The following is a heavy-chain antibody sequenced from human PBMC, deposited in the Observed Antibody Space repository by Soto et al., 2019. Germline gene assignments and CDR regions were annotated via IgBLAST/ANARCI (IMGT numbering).Heavy chain of an antibody. Sequence: GGSLRLSCAASGFTFSTYGMNWVRQAPGKGLEWVSYIGSSVSSIHYAESVKGRFTISRDNAKNSLYLQMNSLRAEDTAVYYCARDAPYTNSWSPFYYMDVWGKGTTVTVSS. CDR2: IGSSVSSI. J-gene: IGHJ6*03. V-gene: IGHV3-48*04. CDR1: GFTFSTYG. CDR3: ARDAPYTNSWSPFYYMDV. D-gene: IGHD6-13*01.